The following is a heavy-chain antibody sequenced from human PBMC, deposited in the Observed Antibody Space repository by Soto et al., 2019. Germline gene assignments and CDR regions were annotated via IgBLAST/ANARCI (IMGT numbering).Heavy chain of an antibody. Sequence: PWWSLRLSCSASVFTFNNYAMSWFRQAPGKGLEWVSAISGTGSSIYYADSVKGRFTISRDNSKNTLYLQMNSLRAEDTAVYYCAKDQGYSGSGSYYQLDYWGQGALVTVSS. J-gene: IGHJ4*02. D-gene: IGHD3-10*01. CDR2: ISGTGSSI. CDR1: VFTFNNYA. V-gene: IGHV3-23*01. CDR3: AKDQGYSGSGSYYQLDY.